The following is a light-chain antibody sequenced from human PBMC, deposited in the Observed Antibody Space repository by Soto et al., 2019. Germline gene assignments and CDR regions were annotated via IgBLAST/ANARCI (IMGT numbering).Light chain of an antibody. J-gene: IGKJ2*01. CDR3: LQDYSYPPYT. CDR2: AAS. CDR1: QGIRND. V-gene: IGKV1-6*01. Sequence: AIQMTQSPSSLSASVGDRVTITCRASQGIRNDLGWYQQKPGKAPKLLIYAASSLQGGVPSRFSGSGSGTDFTLTSSSLQPEDCATYYCLQDYSYPPYTVGQGTKLEIK.